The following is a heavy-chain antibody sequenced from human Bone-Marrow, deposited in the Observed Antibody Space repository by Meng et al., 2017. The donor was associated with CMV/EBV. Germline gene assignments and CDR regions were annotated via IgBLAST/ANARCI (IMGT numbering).Heavy chain of an antibody. V-gene: IGHV3-23*01. CDR1: GFTFSSYA. CDR2: ISGSGGST. J-gene: IGHJ5*02. CDR3: ARDLQYCGSTSCYDDCFDP. Sequence: GESLKISCAASGFTFSSYAMSWVRQAPGKGLEWVSAISGSGGSTYYADSVKGRFTISRDNSKNTLYLQMNSLRAEDTAVYYCARDLQYCGSTSCYDDCFDPWGQGPLVTVYS. D-gene: IGHD2-2*01.